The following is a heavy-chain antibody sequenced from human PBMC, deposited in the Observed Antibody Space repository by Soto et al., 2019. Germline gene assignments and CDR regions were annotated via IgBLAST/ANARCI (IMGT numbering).Heavy chain of an antibody. CDR3: TREDYGDDGDAFDI. CDR2: IRSKAYGGTT. J-gene: IGHJ3*02. D-gene: IGHD4-17*01. Sequence: PGGSLRLSCTASGFTFGDYAMSWFRQAPGKGLEWVGFIRSKAYGGTTEYAASVKGRFTISRDDSKSIAYLQMNSLKTEDTAVYYCTREDYGDDGDAFDIWGQGTMVTVSS. CDR1: GFTFGDYA. V-gene: IGHV3-49*03.